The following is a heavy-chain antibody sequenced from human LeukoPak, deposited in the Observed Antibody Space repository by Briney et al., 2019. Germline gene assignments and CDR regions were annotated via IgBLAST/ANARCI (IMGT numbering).Heavy chain of an antibody. CDR1: GFTFSDYQ. CDR3: ASSIAARPWNY. J-gene: IGHJ4*02. Sequence: PGGSLRLSCAASGFTFSDYQISWIRQAPGKGLEWVSYISGGGSSIYYAYSVKGRFTISRDNAKNSLYLQMNSLRADDTAVYYCASSIAARPWNYWGQGTLVTVSS. D-gene: IGHD6-6*01. CDR2: ISGGGSSI. V-gene: IGHV3-11*04.